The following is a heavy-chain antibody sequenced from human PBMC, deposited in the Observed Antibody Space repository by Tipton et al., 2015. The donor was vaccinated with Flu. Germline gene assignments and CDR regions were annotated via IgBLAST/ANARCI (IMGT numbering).Heavy chain of an antibody. CDR1: GFTFSSYG. CDR3: AKDSYGGTFDY. Sequence: SLRLSCAASGFTFSSYGMHWVRQAPGKGLEWVAVISYDGSNKYYADSVKGRFTISRDNSKNTLYLQMNSLRAEDTAVNYCAKDSYGGTFDYWGQGTLVTVSS. D-gene: IGHD4-23*01. V-gene: IGHV3-30*18. J-gene: IGHJ4*02. CDR2: ISYDGSNK.